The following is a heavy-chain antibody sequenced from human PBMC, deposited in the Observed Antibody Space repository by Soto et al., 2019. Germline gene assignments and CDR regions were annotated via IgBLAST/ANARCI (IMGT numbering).Heavy chain of an antibody. D-gene: IGHD3-16*01. J-gene: IGHJ3*02. CDR2: ISFDGSDL. CDR1: GFNFRSYA. Sequence: QVHLVESGGGVVQPGRSLRLSCAASGFNFRSYAMHWVRQAPGKGLEWVAAISFDGSDLYYTDSVKGRFTISRDNSENTLYLHMERRRPEDTAVYDCANSDRWQGVMRTELWDIWGQGPMVPASP. CDR3: ANSDRWQGVMRTELWDI. V-gene: IGHV3-30*04.